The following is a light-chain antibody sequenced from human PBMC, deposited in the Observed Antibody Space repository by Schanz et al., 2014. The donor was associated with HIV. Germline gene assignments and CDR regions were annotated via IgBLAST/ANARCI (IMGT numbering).Light chain of an antibody. CDR1: QSISSSL. V-gene: IGKV3-20*01. Sequence: IVLTQSPGTLSLSPGERGTLSCRASQSISSSLLAWYQKKPGQAPTLLIYAASSRASGVPDRFSGSGSGADFTLTISGLEPEDFAVYYCQQYGSTPYTFGQGTKVEI. CDR3: QQYGSTPYT. CDR2: AAS. J-gene: IGKJ2*01.